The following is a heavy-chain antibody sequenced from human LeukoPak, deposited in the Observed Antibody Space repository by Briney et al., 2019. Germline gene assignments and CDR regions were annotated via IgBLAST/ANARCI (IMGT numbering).Heavy chain of an antibody. CDR2: IYYSGST. CDR3: ARDAYSNYGRWFDP. V-gene: IGHV4-61*01. J-gene: IGHJ5*02. D-gene: IGHD4-11*01. Sequence: PSETLSLTCTVSGGSVSSGSYYWSWIRQPPGKGLEWIGYIYYSGSTNYNPSLKSRATISVDTSKNQFSLQLSSVTAADTAVYYCARDAYSNYGRWFDPWGQGTLVTVSS. CDR1: GGSVSSGSYY.